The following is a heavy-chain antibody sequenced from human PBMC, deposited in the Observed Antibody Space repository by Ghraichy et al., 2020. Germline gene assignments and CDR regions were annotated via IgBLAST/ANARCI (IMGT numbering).Heavy chain of an antibody. CDR2: ISGSGGST. CDR3: AKVERPRYSSSWYNYYYGMDV. J-gene: IGHJ6*02. Sequence: GGSLRLSCAASGFTFSSYAMSWVRQAPGKGLEWVSAISGSGGSTYYADSVKGRFTISRDNSKNTLYLQMNSLRAEDTAVYYCAKVERPRYSSSWYNYYYGMDVWGQGTTVTVSS. D-gene: IGHD6-13*01. V-gene: IGHV3-23*01. CDR1: GFTFSSYA.